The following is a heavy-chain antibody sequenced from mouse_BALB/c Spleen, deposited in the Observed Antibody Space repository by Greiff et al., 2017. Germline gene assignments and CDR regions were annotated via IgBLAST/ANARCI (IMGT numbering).Heavy chain of an antibody. Sequence: EVQLQQSGPGLVKPSQSLSLTCSVTGYSITSGYYWNWIRQFPGNKLEWMGYISYDGSNNYNPSLKNRISITRDTSKNQFFLKLNSVTTEDTATYYCARLTGLYAMDYWGQGTSVTVSS. CDR3: ARLTGLYAMDY. V-gene: IGHV3-6*02. D-gene: IGHD4-1*01. CDR2: ISYDGSN. J-gene: IGHJ4*01. CDR1: GYSITSGYY.